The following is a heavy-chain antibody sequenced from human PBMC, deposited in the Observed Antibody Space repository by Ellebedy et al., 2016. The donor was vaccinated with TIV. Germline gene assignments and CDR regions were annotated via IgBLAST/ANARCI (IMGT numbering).Heavy chain of an antibody. D-gene: IGHD3-10*01. CDR1: GGSISSYY. V-gene: IGHV4-4*07. CDR2: IYTSGST. CDR3: ARDKGYGSELERGLDY. Sequence: PSETLSLTCTVSGGSISSYYWGWIRQPAGKGLEWIGRIYTSGSTNYNPSLKSRVTMSVDTSKNQSSLKLSSVTAADTAVYYCARDKGYGSELERGLDYWGQGTLVTVSS. J-gene: IGHJ4*02.